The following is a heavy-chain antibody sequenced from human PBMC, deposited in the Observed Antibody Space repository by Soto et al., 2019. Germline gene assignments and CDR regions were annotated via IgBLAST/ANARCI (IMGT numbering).Heavy chain of an antibody. V-gene: IGHV1-8*01. CDR1: GYTFTSYD. Sequence: QVQLVQSGAEVKKPGASVKVSCKASGYTFTSYDINWVRQATGQGLEWMGWMNPNSGNTGYAQKFQGRVTMTRNTSISTAYMELSSLRSEDTAVYYCARAYSSSWSDPCYYGMDVWGQGTTVTVSS. J-gene: IGHJ6*02. CDR2: MNPNSGNT. D-gene: IGHD6-13*01. CDR3: ARAYSSSWSDPCYYGMDV.